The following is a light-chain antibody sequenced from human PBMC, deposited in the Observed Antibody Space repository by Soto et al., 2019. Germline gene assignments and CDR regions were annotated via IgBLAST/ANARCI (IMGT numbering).Light chain of an antibody. CDR3: QKNNSAPWT. CDR1: QGINNY. CDR2: VAS. Sequence: DIQMTQSPSFLSASVGDRVTITCRASQGINNYLAWYQQKPGKVPKLLIYVASTLQSGVPSRFSGSGSGTDFPLTSSSLQPEDVATYYCQKNNSAPWTFGQGTKVEIK. V-gene: IGKV1-27*01. J-gene: IGKJ1*01.